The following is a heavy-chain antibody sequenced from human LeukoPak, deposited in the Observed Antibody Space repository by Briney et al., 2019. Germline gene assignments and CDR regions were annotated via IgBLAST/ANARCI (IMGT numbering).Heavy chain of an antibody. J-gene: IGHJ4*02. V-gene: IGHV3-30-3*01. D-gene: IGHD5-24*01. CDR2: ISSDGINK. Sequence: PGGSLRLSCAASGFTFSTYTLHWVRQAPGKGLEWVAVISSDGINKYYADSVKGRSTISRDNSKNTMYLQMNSLRTEDTAVYYCARRDNYDYWGQGTLVTVSS. CDR1: GFTFSTYT. CDR3: ARRDNYDY.